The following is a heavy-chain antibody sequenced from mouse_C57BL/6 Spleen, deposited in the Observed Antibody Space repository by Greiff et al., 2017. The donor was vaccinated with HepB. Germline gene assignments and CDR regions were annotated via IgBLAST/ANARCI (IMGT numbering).Heavy chain of an antibody. CDR3: TRWEDSSDYFDY. CDR2: IYPGNSDT. D-gene: IGHD3-2*02. Sequence: VQLQQSGTVLARPGASVKMSCKTSGYTFTSYWMHWVKQRPGQGLEWIGAIYPGNSDTSYNQKFKGKAKLTAVTSASTAYMELSSLTNEDSAVYYGTRWEDSSDYFDYWGQGTTLTVSS. V-gene: IGHV1-5*01. CDR1: GYTFTSYW. J-gene: IGHJ2*01.